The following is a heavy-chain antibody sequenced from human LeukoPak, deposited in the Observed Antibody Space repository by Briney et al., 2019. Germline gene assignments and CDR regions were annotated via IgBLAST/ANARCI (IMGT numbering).Heavy chain of an antibody. CDR3: ARSGWYKFDY. CDR1: GYTFTGYY. V-gene: IGHV1-2*02. Sequence: ASVKVSCKASGYTFTGYYMHWVRQAPGQGLEWMGWINPNSGGTHYAQRFQGRVTMTRDTSISTAYMEVSRLTSDDTAVYYCARSGWYKFDYWGQGTLVTVSS. D-gene: IGHD6-19*01. J-gene: IGHJ4*02. CDR2: INPNSGGT.